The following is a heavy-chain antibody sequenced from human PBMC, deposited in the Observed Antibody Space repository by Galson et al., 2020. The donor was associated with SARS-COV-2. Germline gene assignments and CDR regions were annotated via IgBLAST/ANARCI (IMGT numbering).Heavy chain of an antibody. CDR1: GFTFSSYG. J-gene: IGHJ4*02. CDR3: ARGSRIDYGGYPGAY. D-gene: IGHD4-17*01. V-gene: IGHV3-33*01. CDR2: IWYDGSNK. Sequence: GGSLRLSCAASGFTFSSYGMHWVRQAPGKGLEWVAVIWYDGSNKYYADSVKGRFTISRDNSKNTLYLQMNSLRAEDTAVYYCARGSRIDYGGYPGAYWGQGTLVTVSS.